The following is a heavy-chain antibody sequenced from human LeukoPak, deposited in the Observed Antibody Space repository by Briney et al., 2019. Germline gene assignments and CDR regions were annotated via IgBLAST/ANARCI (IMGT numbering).Heavy chain of an antibody. CDR2: ISGSGGST. Sequence: PGGSLRLSCAASGFTFSSYAMSWVRQAPGKGLEWVSAISGSGGSTYYADSVKGRFTISRDNSKNTPYLQMNSLRAEDTAVYYCAKDLTITFGGVIVRPPDAFDIWGQGTMVTVSS. CDR3: AKDLTITFGGVIVRPPDAFDI. D-gene: IGHD3-16*02. V-gene: IGHV3-23*01. CDR1: GFTFSSYA. J-gene: IGHJ3*02.